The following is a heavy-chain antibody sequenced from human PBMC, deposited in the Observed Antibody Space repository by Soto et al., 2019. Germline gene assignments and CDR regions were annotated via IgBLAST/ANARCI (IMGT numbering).Heavy chain of an antibody. CDR2: IIPIFGTA. CDR3: ARDQLVYYYDSRGSNYYYYGMDV. CDR1: GGTFSSYA. V-gene: IGHV1-69*01. Sequence: QVQLVQSGAEVKKPGSSVKVSCKASGGTFSSYAISWVRQAPGQGLEWMGGIIPIFGTANYAQKFQGRVTITADESTSTSYMELSSLRSEDTAVYYCARDQLVYYYDSRGSNYYYYGMDVWGQGTTVTVSS. D-gene: IGHD3-22*01. J-gene: IGHJ6*02.